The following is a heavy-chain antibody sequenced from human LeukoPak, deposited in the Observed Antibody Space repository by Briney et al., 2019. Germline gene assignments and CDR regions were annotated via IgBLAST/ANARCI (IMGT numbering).Heavy chain of an antibody. CDR2: IKQDGSEK. CDR1: GNYW. V-gene: IGHV3-7*03. CDR3: ARAAGGS. J-gene: IGHJ5*02. D-gene: IGHD3-16*01. Sequence: QPGGSLRLSCAASGNYWMSWVRQAPGKGLEWVANIKQDGSEKYYVDSVKGRFTISRDNAKNSLYLQMNSLRAEDTAVYYCARAAGGSWGQGTLVTVSS.